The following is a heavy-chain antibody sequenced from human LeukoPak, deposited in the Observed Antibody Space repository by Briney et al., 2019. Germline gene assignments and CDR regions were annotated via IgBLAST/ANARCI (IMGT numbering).Heavy chain of an antibody. CDR3: AKSGDASGAEYFQH. J-gene: IGHJ1*01. Sequence: PGGSLRLSCAASGFTFSDYYMSWIRQAPGKGLEWVSYISSSGSTIYYADSVKGRFTISRDNAKNSLYLQMNSLRAEDTALYYCAKSGDASGAEYFQHWGQGTLVTVSS. CDR2: ISSSGSTI. V-gene: IGHV3-11*01. CDR1: GFTFSDYY. D-gene: IGHD2-21*02.